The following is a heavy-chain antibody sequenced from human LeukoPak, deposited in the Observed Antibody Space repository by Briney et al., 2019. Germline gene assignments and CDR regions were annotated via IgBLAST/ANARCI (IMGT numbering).Heavy chain of an antibody. Sequence: GGSLRLSCAASGFTVSSNYMSWVRQAPGKGLEWGSVLYGGGRTYYAKSVKGRFTISGANTKKALLLQRNNLSAETAAVYYCARESGYSRTRWFDPWGKVTLVTVAS. CDR1: GFTVSSNY. D-gene: IGHD5-18*01. J-gene: IGHJ5*02. CDR2: LYGGGRT. V-gene: IGHV3-53*01. CDR3: ARESGYSRTRWFDP.